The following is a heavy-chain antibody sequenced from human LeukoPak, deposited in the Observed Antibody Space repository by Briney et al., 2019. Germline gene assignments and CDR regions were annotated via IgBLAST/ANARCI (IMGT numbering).Heavy chain of an antibody. Sequence: SETLSLTCTVSGGSIRSYYWSWIRQPPGKGLEWIGYIYYSGSTNYNPSLKSRVTISVDTSKNQFSLKLSSVTAADTAVYYCARRGYKGYYYYGMDVWGQGTTVTVSS. CDR2: IYYSGST. CDR3: ARRGYKGYYYYGMDV. V-gene: IGHV4-59*08. CDR1: GGSIRSYY. J-gene: IGHJ6*02. D-gene: IGHD5-18*01.